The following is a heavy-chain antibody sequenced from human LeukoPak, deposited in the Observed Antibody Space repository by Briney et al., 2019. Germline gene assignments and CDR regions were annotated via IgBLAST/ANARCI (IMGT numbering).Heavy chain of an antibody. CDR1: GFTFSDYY. D-gene: IGHD6-13*01. CDR2: ISSSGSTI. V-gene: IGHV3-11*01. J-gene: IGHJ3*02. Sequence: PGGSLRLSCAASGFTFSDYYMSWIRQAPGKGLEWVSYISSSGSTIYYADSVKGRFTISRDNAKNSLYLQMNSLRAEDTAVYYCAREIAAAAKDAFDIWGQGTMVTVSS. CDR3: AREIAAAAKDAFDI.